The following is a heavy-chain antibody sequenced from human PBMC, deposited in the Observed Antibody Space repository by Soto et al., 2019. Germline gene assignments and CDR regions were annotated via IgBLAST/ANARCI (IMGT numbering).Heavy chain of an antibody. CDR2: ISAYNGNT. D-gene: IGHD3-3*01. V-gene: IGHV1-18*01. J-gene: IGHJ6*02. CDR1: GYTFTSYG. CDR3: ARDSPEVRFLGWLSQSADYYYGMDV. Sequence: ASVKVSCKASGYTFTSYGISWVRQAPGQGLEWMGWISAYNGNTNYAQKLQGRVTMTTDTSTSTAYMELRSLRSDDTAVYYCARDSPEVRFLGWLSQSADYYYGMDVWGQGTTVTVSS.